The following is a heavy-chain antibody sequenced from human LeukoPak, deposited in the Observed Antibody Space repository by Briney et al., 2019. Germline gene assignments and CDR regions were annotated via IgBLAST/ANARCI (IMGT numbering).Heavy chain of an antibody. V-gene: IGHV3-30*02. J-gene: IGHJ4*02. CDR2: IRSDGSTK. D-gene: IGHD2-2*01. CDR1: GFTFSSYG. CDR3: ARRVGDLLLWD. Sequence: GGSLRLPCGASGFTFSSYGMHWVRQAPGKGLEWVAFIRSDGSTKSYADSVKGRFAISRDNSKNTLYLQMNSLRAEDTAVYYCARRVGDLLLWDWGQGTLVTVSS.